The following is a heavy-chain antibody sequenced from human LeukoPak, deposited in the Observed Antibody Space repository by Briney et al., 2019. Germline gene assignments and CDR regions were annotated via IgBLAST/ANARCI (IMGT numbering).Heavy chain of an antibody. CDR2: IYHSGST. J-gene: IGHJ3*02. V-gene: IGHV4-38-2*02. Sequence: SETLSLTCTVSGGSISSYYWGWIRQPPGKGLEWIGSIYHSGSTFYNSSLKSRVTISVDTSKNQFSLKLSSVTAADTAVYFCARGPYSYDSSGAFDIWGQGTMVTVSS. CDR3: ARGPYSYDSSGAFDI. CDR1: GGSISSYY. D-gene: IGHD3-22*01.